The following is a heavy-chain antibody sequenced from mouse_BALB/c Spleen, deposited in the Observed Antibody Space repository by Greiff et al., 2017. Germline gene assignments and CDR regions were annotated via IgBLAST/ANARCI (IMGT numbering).Heavy chain of an antibody. CDR1: GFTFSDYY. J-gene: IGHJ2*01. CDR2: ISDGGSYT. V-gene: IGHV5-4*02. CDR3: ARGYFDY. Sequence: EAKLVESGGGLVKPGGSLKLSCAASGFTFSDYYMYWVRQTPEKRLEWVATISDGGSYTYYPDSVKGRFTISRDNAKNNLYLQMSSLKSEDTAMYYCARGYFDYWGQGTTLTVSS.